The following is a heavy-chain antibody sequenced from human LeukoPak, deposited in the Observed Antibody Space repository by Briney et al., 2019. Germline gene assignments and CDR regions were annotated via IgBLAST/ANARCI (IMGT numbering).Heavy chain of an antibody. V-gene: IGHV3-73*01. CDR2: IRSKANSYAT. Sequence: PGGSLRLSCAASGFTFSGSAMHWVRQASGRGLEWVDRIRSKANSYATAFAASVKGRFTISRDDSKNTAYLQMNSLKTEDTAVYYCTSLITMVRGVIGLLNVNWGQGTLVTVSS. CDR3: TSLITMVRGVIGLLNVN. CDR1: GFTFSGSA. J-gene: IGHJ4*02. D-gene: IGHD3-10*01.